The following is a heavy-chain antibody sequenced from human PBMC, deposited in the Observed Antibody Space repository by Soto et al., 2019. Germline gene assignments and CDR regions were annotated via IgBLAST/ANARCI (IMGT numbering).Heavy chain of an antibody. V-gene: IGHV3-21*01. CDR2: ISGSGRYI. D-gene: IGHD6-19*01. CDR3: VKDGSSGWPYYYGMDV. J-gene: IGHJ6*02. Sequence: PGGSLRLSCAASGFASSHYGINWVRQAPGKGLEWVSSISGSGRYIYYADSGKGRFTISRDNSKETLYLQMSSLRPEDTAVYYCVKDGSSGWPYYYGMDVWGQGTTVIVSS. CDR1: GFASSHYG.